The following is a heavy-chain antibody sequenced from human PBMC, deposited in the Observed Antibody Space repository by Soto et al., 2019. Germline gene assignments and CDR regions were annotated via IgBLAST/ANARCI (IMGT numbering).Heavy chain of an antibody. Sequence: SETLSLTCTVSGGSISSGGYYWSWIRQPPGKGLEWIGEIDHSGSTNYNPSLKSRVTISVDTSKNQFSLKLSSVTAADTAVYYCARTSRFDYWGQGTLVTVSS. D-gene: IGHD6-6*01. CDR1: GGSISSGGYY. CDR3: ARTSRFDY. J-gene: IGHJ4*02. V-gene: IGHV4-39*07. CDR2: IDHSGST.